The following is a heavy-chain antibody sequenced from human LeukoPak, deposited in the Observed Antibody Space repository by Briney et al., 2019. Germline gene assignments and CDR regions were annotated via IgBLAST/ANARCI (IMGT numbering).Heavy chain of an antibody. V-gene: IGHV4-31*03. D-gene: IGHD3-22*01. CDR1: GGSISSGGYY. J-gene: IGHJ4*02. CDR2: IYYSGST. CDR3: ARGVRYYYDSSGKRQFDY. Sequence: SETLSLTCTVSGGSISSGGYYWSWIRQHPGKGLEWIGYIYYSGSTYYNPSLKSRVTISVDTSKNRFSLKLSSVTAADTAVYYCARGVRYYYDSSGKRQFDYWGQGTLVTVSS.